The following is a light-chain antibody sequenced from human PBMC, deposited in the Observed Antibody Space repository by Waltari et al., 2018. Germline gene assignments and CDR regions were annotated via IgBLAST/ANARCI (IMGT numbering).Light chain of an antibody. CDR3: ATWDDSLSGPV. Sequence: QSVLTQPPSASGTPGQRVTISCSGSSSNIGSNYVYWYQQLPGTAPKLLIYRNNQRPSGVPDRFSGSKSGTPASLAISGLRSDDEADYYCATWDDSLSGPVFGGGTKVTVL. CDR2: RNN. V-gene: IGLV1-47*01. CDR1: SSNIGSNY. J-gene: IGLJ2*01.